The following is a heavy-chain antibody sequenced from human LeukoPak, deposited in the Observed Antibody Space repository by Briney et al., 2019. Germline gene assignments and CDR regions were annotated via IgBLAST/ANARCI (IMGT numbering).Heavy chain of an antibody. CDR1: GYTFTAYY. V-gene: IGHV1-2*02. CDR2: INPNSGGT. D-gene: IGHD5-18*01. J-gene: IGHJ4*02. CDR3: ASGPTRYSPHPYFDY. Sequence: GASVNVSCKSSGYTFTAYYMHWVRQAPGQGLEWLGWINPNSGGTNYAQKFQGRVTMTRDTSINTVYMELSRVTSDDTAVYSCASGPTRYSPHPYFDYWGQGTLVTVSS.